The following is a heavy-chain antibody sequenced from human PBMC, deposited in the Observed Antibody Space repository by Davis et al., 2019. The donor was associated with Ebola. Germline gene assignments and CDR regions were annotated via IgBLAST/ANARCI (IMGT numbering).Heavy chain of an antibody. CDR1: GFTFNNYA. CDR3: VRDKYCSGGSCQSLFFDF. V-gene: IGHV3-30*04. CDR2: ISSDESDE. J-gene: IGHJ4*02. Sequence: PGGSLRLSCAASGFTFNNYAMHWVRQAPGQGLEWVALISSDESDERYADSVKGRFTITRENAKNTVYLQMSGLRVEDAALYYCVRDKYCSGGSCQSLFFDFWGQGTLVTVST. D-gene: IGHD2-15*01.